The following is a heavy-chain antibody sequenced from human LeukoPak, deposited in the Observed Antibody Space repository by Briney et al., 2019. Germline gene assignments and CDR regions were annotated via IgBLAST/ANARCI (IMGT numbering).Heavy chain of an antibody. J-gene: IGHJ4*02. D-gene: IGHD2-21*02. CDR1: GFTFSNYA. CDR3: AKDPPYYCGGDCYDYFDN. CDR2: ISNSGGTT. Sequence: GGSLRLSCAASGFTFSNYAMSWVRQAPGKGLEWVSGISNSGGTTYYADSVKGRFTISRDNSKNALYLQMNSLRAEDTAVYYCAKDPPYYCGGDCYDYFDNWGQGAQVTVSS. V-gene: IGHV3-23*01.